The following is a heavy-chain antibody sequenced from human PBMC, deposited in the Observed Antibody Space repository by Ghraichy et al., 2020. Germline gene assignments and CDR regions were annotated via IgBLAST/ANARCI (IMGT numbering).Heavy chain of an antibody. CDR2: IYPGDSDT. V-gene: IGHV5-51*01. CDR3: ARQREYCSSTNCPIDY. Sequence: GESLNISCKGSGYSFTSYWIGWVRQMPGKGLEWMGLIYPGDSDTRYSPSFQGQVTISADKSISTAYLQWSSLKASDTAMYYCARQREYCSSTNCPIDYWGQGTLVTVSS. CDR1: GYSFTSYW. J-gene: IGHJ4*02. D-gene: IGHD2-2*01.